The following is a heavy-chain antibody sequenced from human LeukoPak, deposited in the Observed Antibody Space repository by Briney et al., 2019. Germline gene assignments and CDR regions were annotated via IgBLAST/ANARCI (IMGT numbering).Heavy chain of an antibody. Sequence: GASVKVSCKASGYTFTSYGISWVRQAPGQGLEWMGWISAYNGNTNYAQKPQGRVTMTTDTSASTAYMVLRSLRSDDTAVYYCARVGYYDFWSGRLDYFDYWGQGTLVTVSS. CDR3: ARVGYYDFWSGRLDYFDY. CDR1: GYTFTSYG. V-gene: IGHV1-18*01. D-gene: IGHD3-3*01. J-gene: IGHJ4*02. CDR2: ISAYNGNT.